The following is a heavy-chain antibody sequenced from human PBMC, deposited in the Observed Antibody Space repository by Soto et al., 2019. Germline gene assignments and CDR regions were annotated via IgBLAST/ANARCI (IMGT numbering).Heavy chain of an antibody. CDR1: GGSISSGSFY. Sequence: SETLSLTCTVSGGSISSGSFYWNWIRQHPGKGLEWIGCISYSGSTYYNPSLKSRATISVDTSKNQFSLNLSSVTAADAAVYFCARGVVITQVDYWGQGTQVTVSS. CDR3: ARGVVITQVDY. J-gene: IGHJ4*02. D-gene: IGHD3-3*01. CDR2: ISYSGST. V-gene: IGHV4-31*03.